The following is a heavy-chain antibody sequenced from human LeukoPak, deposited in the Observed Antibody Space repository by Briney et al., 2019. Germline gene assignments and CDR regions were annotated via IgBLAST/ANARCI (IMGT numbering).Heavy chain of an antibody. CDR3: ARNTVRGYEDAFDI. D-gene: IGHD3-10*01. V-gene: IGHV3-21*01. CDR2: ISSSSSYI. Sequence: GGSLRLSCAASGFTFSSYSMDWVRQAPGKGLEWVSSISSSSSYIYYADSVKGRFTISRDNAKNSLYLQMNSLRAEDTAVYYCARNTVRGYEDAFDIWGQGTMVTVSS. CDR1: GFTFSSYS. J-gene: IGHJ3*02.